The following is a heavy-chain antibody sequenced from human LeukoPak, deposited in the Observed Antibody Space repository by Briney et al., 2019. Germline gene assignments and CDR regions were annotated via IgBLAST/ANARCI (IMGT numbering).Heavy chain of an antibody. CDR2: IYYSGST. Sequence: SETLSLTCTVSGGSISTSSYYWGWIRQPPGKGLEWIGSIYYSGSTYYNPSLKSRVTISVDTSKNQFSLKLSSVTAADTAVYYCARDGSGSSPNYWGQGTLVTVSS. CDR3: ARDGSGSSPNY. V-gene: IGHV4-39*07. D-gene: IGHD3-10*01. CDR1: GGSISTSSYY. J-gene: IGHJ4*02.